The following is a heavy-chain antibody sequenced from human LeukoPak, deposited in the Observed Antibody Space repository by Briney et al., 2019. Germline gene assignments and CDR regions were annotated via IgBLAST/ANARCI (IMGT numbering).Heavy chain of an antibody. D-gene: IGHD2-15*01. J-gene: IGHJ2*01. V-gene: IGHV4-59*06. CDR2: IYYSGST. CDR1: GGSISSYY. CDR3: ARDGGYCSGGSCPPYWYFDL. Sequence: SETLSLTCTVSGGSISSYYWSWIRQHPGKGLEWIGYIYYSGSTYYNPSLKSRVTISVDTSKNQFSLKLSSVTAADTAVYYCARDGGYCSGGSCPPYWYFDLWGRGTLVTVSS.